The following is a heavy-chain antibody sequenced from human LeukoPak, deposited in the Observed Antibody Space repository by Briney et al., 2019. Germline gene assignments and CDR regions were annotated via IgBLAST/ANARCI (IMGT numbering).Heavy chain of an antibody. CDR2: ISTNGDGT. CDR3: ARLPAYCSSTNCYYDY. V-gene: IGHV3-64*02. D-gene: IGHD2-2*01. J-gene: IGHJ4*02. CDR1: GFTFRTYA. Sequence: GGSLRLSCAASGFTFRTYALHWVRQAPGKGLEYVSAISTNGDGTYYADSAKGRFTISRDNSKNTLFLQMGSLRADDMAVYYCARLPAYCSSTNCYYDYWGQGTLVTVSS.